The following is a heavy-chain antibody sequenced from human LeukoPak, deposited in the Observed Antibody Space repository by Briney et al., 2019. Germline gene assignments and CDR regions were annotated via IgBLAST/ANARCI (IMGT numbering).Heavy chain of an antibody. CDR1: GYSFRLYA. CDR2: ISTWNGDT. Sequence: RASVTVSCKTSGYSFRLYAITWVRQAPGQGLEWIGWISTWNGDTIYAQKLQGRVTVTTDASTNTVYMELRSLRSDDTALYYCARDPSNTGGSYQYFDYWGQGNLVTVSS. CDR3: ARDPSNTGGSYQYFDY. V-gene: IGHV1-18*01. D-gene: IGHD2-8*02. J-gene: IGHJ4*02.